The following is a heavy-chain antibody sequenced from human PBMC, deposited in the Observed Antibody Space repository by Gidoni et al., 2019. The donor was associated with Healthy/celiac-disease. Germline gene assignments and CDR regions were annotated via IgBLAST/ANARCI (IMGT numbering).Heavy chain of an antibody. J-gene: IGHJ4*02. V-gene: IGHV3-23*01. Sequence: EVQLLESGGGLVQPGGALRLTCAASGFTFSSYAMSWVRQAPGRGRESVSAISGSVGSTYYADSVKGRFIISRDNSKNTLYLQMNSLRAEDTAVYYCAKDYTRRNSDYWGQGTLVTVSS. CDR3: AKDYTRRNSDY. CDR2: ISGSVGST. CDR1: GFTFSSYA.